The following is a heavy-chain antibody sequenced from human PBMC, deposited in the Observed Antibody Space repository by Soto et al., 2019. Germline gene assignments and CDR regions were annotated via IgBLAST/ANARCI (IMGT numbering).Heavy chain of an antibody. Sequence: SGTLSLTCTVSGFSISSNSYYWGRLRQPTGKGLEWIATFFMGGNAYYNPSLKSRVTISVDTSKNQFSLKLSSVIAADTDVYFCARRHGLDNDAYYWGQG. D-gene: IGHD1-1*01. CDR2: FFMGGNA. CDR1: GFSISSNSYY. CDR3: ARRHGLDNDAYY. J-gene: IGHJ4*02. V-gene: IGHV4-39*01.